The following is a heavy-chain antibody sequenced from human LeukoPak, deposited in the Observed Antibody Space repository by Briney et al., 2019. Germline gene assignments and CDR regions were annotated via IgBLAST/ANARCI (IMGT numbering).Heavy chain of an antibody. CDR1: GFTFSSYA. Sequence: PGGSLRLPCAASGFTFSSYAMSWVRQAPGKGLEWVSAISGSGGSTYYADSVKGRFTISRDNSKNTLYLQMNSLRAEDTAVYYCANEHGGVVVPAFFDYWGQGTLVTVSS. V-gene: IGHV3-23*01. CDR2: ISGSGGST. J-gene: IGHJ4*02. D-gene: IGHD2-21*02. CDR3: ANEHGGVVVPAFFDY.